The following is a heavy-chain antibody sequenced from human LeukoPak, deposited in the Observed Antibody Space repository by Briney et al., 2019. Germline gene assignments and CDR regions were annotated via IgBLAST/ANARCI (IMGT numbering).Heavy chain of an antibody. D-gene: IGHD3-16*02. CDR3: ARDPRAMIVMKAFDI. J-gene: IGHJ3*02. CDR1: GGSISSYY. V-gene: IGHV4-59*01. Sequence: SETLSLTCTVSGGSISSYYWSWIRQPPGKGLEWIGYIYYSGSTNYNPSLKSRVTISVDTSKDQFSLKLSSVTAADTAVYYCARDPRAMIVMKAFDIWGQGTMVTVSS. CDR2: IYYSGST.